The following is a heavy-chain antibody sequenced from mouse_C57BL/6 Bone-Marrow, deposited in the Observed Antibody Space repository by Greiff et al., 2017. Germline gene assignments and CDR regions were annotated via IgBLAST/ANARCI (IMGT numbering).Heavy chain of an antibody. CDR3: ARGHYDYDEGYYAMDY. J-gene: IGHJ4*01. V-gene: IGHV1-47*01. CDR1: GYTFTTYP. Sequence: QVQLQQSGAELVKPGASVKMSCKASGYTFTTYPIEWMKQNHGKSLEWIGNFHPYNDDTKYNEKFKGKATLTVEKSSSTVYLELSRLTSDDSAVYYCARGHYDYDEGYYAMDYWGQGTSVTVSS. CDR2: FHPYNDDT. D-gene: IGHD2-4*01.